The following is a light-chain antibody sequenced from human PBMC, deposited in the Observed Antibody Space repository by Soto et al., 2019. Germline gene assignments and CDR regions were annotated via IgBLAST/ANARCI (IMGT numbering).Light chain of an antibody. CDR3: QQRSNWPPWT. CDR2: DAS. V-gene: IGKV3-11*01. J-gene: IGKJ1*01. Sequence: EIVMTQSPATRSVSPGERATLSCRASQSVSSYLAWYQQKPGQAPRLLIYDASNRATGIPARFSGSESGTDYTPTISSLEPEDFSVYYGQQRSNWPPWTFGQGTKVDIK. CDR1: QSVSSY.